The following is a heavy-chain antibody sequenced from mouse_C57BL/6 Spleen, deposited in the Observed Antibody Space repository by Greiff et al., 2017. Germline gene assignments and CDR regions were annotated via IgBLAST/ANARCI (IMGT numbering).Heavy chain of an antibody. Sequence: QVQLKQPGAELVKPGASVKLSCKASGYTFTSYWMHWVKQRPGQGLEWIGMIHPNSGSTNYNEKFKSKATLTVDKSSSTAYMQLSSLTSEDSAVYYCARQELGKGYYFDYWGQGTTLTVSS. CDR2: IHPNSGST. V-gene: IGHV1-64*01. D-gene: IGHD4-1*01. J-gene: IGHJ2*01. CDR3: ARQELGKGYYFDY. CDR1: GYTFTSYW.